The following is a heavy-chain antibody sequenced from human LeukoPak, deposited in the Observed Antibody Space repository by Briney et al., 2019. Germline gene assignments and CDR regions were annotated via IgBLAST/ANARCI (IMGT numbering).Heavy chain of an antibody. CDR3: ARGITLTGGYYYMDV. V-gene: IGHV1-18*01. Sequence: ASVKVSCTASGYTFTMYGISWVRQAPGQGLEWMGWISAYNGNTNFSQKFQGRVTMTTDTSTSTAHMELRSLRFDDTAVYYCARGITLTGGYYYMDVWGKGTTVTVSS. D-gene: IGHD7-27*01. CDR2: ISAYNGNT. J-gene: IGHJ6*03. CDR1: GYTFTMYG.